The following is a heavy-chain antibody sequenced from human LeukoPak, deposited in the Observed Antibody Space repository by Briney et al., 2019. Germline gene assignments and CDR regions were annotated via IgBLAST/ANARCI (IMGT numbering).Heavy chain of an antibody. Sequence: GESLKSSCKGSGYSFTSYWIGWVRQMPGKDLEWMGIIYPGDSDTRYSPSFQGQVTIAAYKSISTAYLQWSSLKASDTAMYYCARPNSSGWYGGARDYWGQGTLVTVSS. CDR3: ARPNSSGWYGGARDY. V-gene: IGHV5-51*01. CDR2: IYPGDSDT. D-gene: IGHD6-19*01. CDR1: GYSFTSYW. J-gene: IGHJ4*02.